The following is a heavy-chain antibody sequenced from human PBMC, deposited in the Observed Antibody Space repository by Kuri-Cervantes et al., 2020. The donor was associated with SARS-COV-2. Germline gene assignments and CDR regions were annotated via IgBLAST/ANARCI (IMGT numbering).Heavy chain of an antibody. V-gene: IGHV4-61*09. D-gene: IGHD4-17*01. CDR1: GGSISSGSYY. Sequence: LRLSCTVSGGSISSGSYYWSWIRQPAGKGLEWIGHIYTSGSTNYNPSLKSRVTISVDTSKNQFSLKLRSVTAADTAIYYCARDWNDYGYYWGQGILVTVSS. J-gene: IGHJ4*02. CDR2: IYTSGST. CDR3: ARDWNDYGYY.